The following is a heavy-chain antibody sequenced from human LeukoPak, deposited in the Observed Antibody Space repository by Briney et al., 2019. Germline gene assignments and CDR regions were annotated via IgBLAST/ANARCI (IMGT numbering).Heavy chain of an antibody. Sequence: GGSLRLSCAASGFTFSSYSMNWVRQAPGKGLEWVSSISSSSSYIYYADSVKGRFTISRDNSKNTLYLQMNSLRAEDTAVYYCARDSDYGDYFDYWGQGTLVTVSS. CDR3: ARDSDYGDYFDY. V-gene: IGHV3-21*01. D-gene: IGHD4-17*01. J-gene: IGHJ4*02. CDR2: ISSSSSYI. CDR1: GFTFSSYS.